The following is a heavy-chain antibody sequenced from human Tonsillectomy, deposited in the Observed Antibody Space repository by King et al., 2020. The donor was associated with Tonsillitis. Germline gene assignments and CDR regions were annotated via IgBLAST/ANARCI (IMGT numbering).Heavy chain of an antibody. CDR3: ARVGAYGSGSYLVY. V-gene: IGHV1-2*02. Sequence: QLVQSGAEVKKPGASVKVSCKASGYTFTGYYIHWVRQAPGQGLEWMGWINPNSGCTNYAQSFQGRVTVTRDTSISTAYMDLGRLRSDDTAVYYCARVGAYGSGSYLVYWGQGTLVTVSS. CDR1: GYTFTGYY. J-gene: IGHJ4*02. CDR2: INPNSGCT. D-gene: IGHD3-10*01.